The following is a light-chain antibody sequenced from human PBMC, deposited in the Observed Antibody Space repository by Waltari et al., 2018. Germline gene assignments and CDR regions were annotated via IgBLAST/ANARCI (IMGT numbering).Light chain of an antibody. V-gene: IGKV4-1*01. CDR1: QSILYYSNNRNY. CDR2: WAS. Sequence: DIMMTQSPDSLAVSLGERATINCKSSQSILYYSNNRNYLTWFQQKPGQPPKLLIYWASTRESGVPDRVSGSGSGTDFTLTISSLQAEDVAVYYCQQYYNVPYSFGQGTKVEI. J-gene: IGKJ2*03. CDR3: QQYYNVPYS.